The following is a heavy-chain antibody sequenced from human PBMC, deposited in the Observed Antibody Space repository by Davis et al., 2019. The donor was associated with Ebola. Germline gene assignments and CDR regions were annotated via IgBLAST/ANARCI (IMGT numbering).Heavy chain of an antibody. Sequence: PGGSLRLSCADSVITFSSYAMTWVRQAPGKGLEWVSAISGSGGTTYYAGSVKGRFTVSRDNSKKTMYLQMNSLRAEDTAVYYCARGGAVAGPWGQGTLVTVSS. D-gene: IGHD6-19*01. V-gene: IGHV3-23*01. J-gene: IGHJ4*02. CDR1: VITFSSYA. CDR2: ISGSGGTT. CDR3: ARGGAVAGP.